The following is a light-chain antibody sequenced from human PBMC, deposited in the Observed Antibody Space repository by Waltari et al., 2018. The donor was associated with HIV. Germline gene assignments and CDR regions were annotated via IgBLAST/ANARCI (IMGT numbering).Light chain of an antibody. CDR3: QQSYSVPLT. J-gene: IGKJ4*01. Sequence: DIQMTQSPSPLSASVGDRVTITCRTSQTIINYLNWYRQKPGKAPNLLIYGASSVQSGVPTRCSGSVSEEDFTLTISSLQPEYAATYCCQQSYSVPLTFGGGTKVEI. CDR1: QTIINY. V-gene: IGKV1-39*01. CDR2: GAS.